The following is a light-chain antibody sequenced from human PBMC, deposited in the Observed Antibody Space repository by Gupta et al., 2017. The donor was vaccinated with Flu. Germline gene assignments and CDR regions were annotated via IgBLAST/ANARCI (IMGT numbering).Light chain of an antibody. Sequence: SINISFTGTSSDFGGYNYGSWYQQHPGKAPILMMYEVSNRPSGVSNRFSGSKSGNTASLTISGLQAEDEADYYCSSYTSSSTLVFGTGTKLTVL. CDR1: SSDFGGYNY. J-gene: IGLJ1*01. CDR2: EVS. V-gene: IGLV2-14*01. CDR3: SSYTSSSTLV.